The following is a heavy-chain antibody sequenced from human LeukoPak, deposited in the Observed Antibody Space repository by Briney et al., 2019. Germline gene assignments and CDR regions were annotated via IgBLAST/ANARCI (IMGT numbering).Heavy chain of an antibody. CDR1: GLTFSNYS. Sequence: GGSLRLSCAVSGLTFSNYSMNWVRRAPGKGLEWVSSISASSRYIDYADSVKGRFTISRDNARSSLYLQMNSLRVEDTAVYYCARLAYYYDSRSHPQRWFDPWGQGTLVTVSS. J-gene: IGHJ5*02. CDR3: ARLAYYYDSRSHPQRWFDP. CDR2: ISASSRYI. D-gene: IGHD3-22*01. V-gene: IGHV3-21*01.